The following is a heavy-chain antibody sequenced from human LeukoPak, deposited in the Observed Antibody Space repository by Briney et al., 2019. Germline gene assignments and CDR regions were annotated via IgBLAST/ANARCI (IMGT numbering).Heavy chain of an antibody. CDR2: IYYSGST. V-gene: IGHV4-61*01. Sequence: RPSETLSLTCTVSGGSVSSGSYYWSWIRQPPGKGLEWIGYIYYSGSTNYNPSLKSRVTISVDTSKNQFSLKLSSVTAADTAVYYCARGDSAGLRFLEWPRHYYYGMDVWGQGTTVTVSS. J-gene: IGHJ6*02. D-gene: IGHD3-3*01. CDR3: ARGDSAGLRFLEWPRHYYYGMDV. CDR1: GGSVSSGSYY.